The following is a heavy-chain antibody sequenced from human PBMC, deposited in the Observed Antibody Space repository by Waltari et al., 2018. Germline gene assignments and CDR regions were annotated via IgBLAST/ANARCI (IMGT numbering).Heavy chain of an antibody. CDR2: ISYNGNT. CDR3: ARGYNTGWYNS. D-gene: IGHD2-8*02. CDR1: GYSISNGYY. J-gene: IGHJ5*01. Sequence: QVQLQESDPGLVQPSETLSLTCTVAGYSISNGYYWGWIRRPPGRGLVWIATISYNGNTHHNPSLTSRVSITVDTSKNQCALKLTSVTAADTAIYYCARGYNTGWYNSWGHGTLVTVSS. V-gene: IGHV4-38-2*02.